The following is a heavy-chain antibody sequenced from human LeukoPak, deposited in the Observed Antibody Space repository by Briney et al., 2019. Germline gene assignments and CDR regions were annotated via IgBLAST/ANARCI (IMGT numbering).Heavy chain of an antibody. CDR3: AKVPGYIYGPNWFDP. CDR1: GXTFSRYG. Sequence: GRSLRLSCAASGXTFSRYGMHWVRQGPGKGLEWVSGISGDGGSTYYADSVKGRFTTSRDNSKNTLYLQMNSLRAEDTAVYYCAKVPGYIYGPNWFDPWGQGTLVTVSS. D-gene: IGHD5-18*01. J-gene: IGHJ5*02. V-gene: IGHV3-23*01. CDR2: ISGDGGST.